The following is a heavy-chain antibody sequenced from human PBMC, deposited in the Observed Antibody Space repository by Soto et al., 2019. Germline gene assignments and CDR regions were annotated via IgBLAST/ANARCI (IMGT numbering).Heavy chain of an antibody. J-gene: IGHJ2*01. D-gene: IGHD3-22*01. CDR1: GGSINNDDFY. CDR3: ARMSYYYDKWYFDL. CDR2: VYYSGSS. Sequence: QLQESGPGLVKPSQTLSLTCSVSGGSINNDDFYWSWLRQTPGKGLQWIGYVYYSGSSDCIPSLKSRLSMSIDKSKTQCTLKLSSVTAADTAIYYCARMSYYYDKWYFDLWGRGTLVTVSS. V-gene: IGHV4-30-4*01.